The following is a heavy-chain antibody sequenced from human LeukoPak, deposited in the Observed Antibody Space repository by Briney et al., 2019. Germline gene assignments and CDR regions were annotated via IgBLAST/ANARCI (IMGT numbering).Heavy chain of an antibody. V-gene: IGHV1-2*02. J-gene: IGHJ4*02. CDR3: ARELGYCSSTSCPPGY. D-gene: IGHD2-2*01. CDR1: GYTFTGYY. CDR2: INPNSGGT. Sequence: ASVKVSCKASGYTFTGYYMHWVRQAPGQGLEWMGWINPNSGGTNYAQKFQGRGTMTRDTSISTAYMELSRLRSDDTAVYYCARELGYCSSTSCPPGYWGQGTLVTVSS.